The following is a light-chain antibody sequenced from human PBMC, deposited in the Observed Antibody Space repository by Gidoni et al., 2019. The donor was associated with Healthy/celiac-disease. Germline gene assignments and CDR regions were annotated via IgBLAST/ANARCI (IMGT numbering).Light chain of an antibody. CDR1: QSTSSW. CDR2: KAA. V-gene: IGKV1-5*03. CDR3: QQYRT. J-gene: IGKJ1*01. Sequence: DLQMTQSPSTMSASGGARVTSTSRASQSTSSWLAWYQQKPGKAPKVLIYKAASLESGVPSRFSGGGSGTECILTISSLQPDDFATYYCQQYRTCGQGTKVEIK.